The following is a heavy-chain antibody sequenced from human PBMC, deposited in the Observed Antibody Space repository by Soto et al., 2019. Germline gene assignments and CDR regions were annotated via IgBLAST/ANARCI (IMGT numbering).Heavy chain of an antibody. CDR1: GGSFSGYY. CDR3: ARGPSDYGDYEDLDY. Sequence: SETLSLTCAVYGGSFSGYYWSWIRQPPGKGLEWIGEINHSGSTNYNPSLKSRVTISVDTSKNQFSLKLSSVTAADTAVYYCARGPSDYGDYEDLDYWGQGTLVTVSS. CDR2: INHSGST. V-gene: IGHV4-34*01. J-gene: IGHJ4*02. D-gene: IGHD4-17*01.